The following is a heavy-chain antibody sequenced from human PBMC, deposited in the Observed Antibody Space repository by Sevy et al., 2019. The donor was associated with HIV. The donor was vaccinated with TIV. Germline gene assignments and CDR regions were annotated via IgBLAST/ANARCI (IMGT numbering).Heavy chain of an antibody. CDR3: AKVLHIVVVPAAIDYHYGMDV. Sequence: GGSLRLSCAASGFTFSTYGMHWVRQAPGRGLEWVAFMRFDGTIKYHTDSVKGRFTISRDNSKNTQYLQMNSMKTEDTAAYFCAKVLHIVVVPAAIDYHYGMDVWGQGTTVTVSS. CDR1: GFTFSTYG. V-gene: IGHV3-30*02. D-gene: IGHD2-2*01. CDR2: MRFDGTIK. J-gene: IGHJ6*02.